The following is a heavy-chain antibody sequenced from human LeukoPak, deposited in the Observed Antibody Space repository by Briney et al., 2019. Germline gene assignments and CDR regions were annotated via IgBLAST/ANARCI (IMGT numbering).Heavy chain of an antibody. CDR1: GYSFTSYW. V-gene: IGHV5-51*01. Sequence: GESLQISCKGSGYSFTSYWIGWVRPLPGKGMEWMGIIYPGDSDTRYSPSFQGQVTISADKSISTAYLQWSSLKASDTAMYYCARHRAGVYGDYAYFADYWGQGTLVTVSS. J-gene: IGHJ4*02. D-gene: IGHD4-17*01. CDR3: ARHRAGVYGDYAYFADY. CDR2: IYPGDSDT.